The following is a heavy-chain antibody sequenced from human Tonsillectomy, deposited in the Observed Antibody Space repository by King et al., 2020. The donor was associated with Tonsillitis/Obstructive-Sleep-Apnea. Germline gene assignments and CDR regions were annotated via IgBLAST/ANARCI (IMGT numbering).Heavy chain of an antibody. D-gene: IGHD4-23*01. Sequence: QLVQSGAEVKKPGSSVKVSCKASGGTFSRHAIRWVRQAPGQGLEWMGGIIPIFGTPSYAQKFQGRVTITADESTSTAYMELRSLRSEDTAVYYCARRGNGGISYYYYYYMDVWGKGTTVTVSS. J-gene: IGHJ6*03. V-gene: IGHV1-69*12. CDR2: IIPIFGTP. CDR1: GGTFSRHA. CDR3: ARRGNGGISYYYYYYMDV.